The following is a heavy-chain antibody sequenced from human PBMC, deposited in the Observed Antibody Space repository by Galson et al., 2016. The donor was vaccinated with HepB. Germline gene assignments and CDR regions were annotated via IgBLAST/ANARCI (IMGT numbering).Heavy chain of an antibody. CDR2: IKQDGSEK. D-gene: IGHD5-12*01. J-gene: IGHJ5*01. CDR3: ARGVRWLRLFPFYA. CDR1: GFTFTDHW. Sequence: SLRLSCAGSGFTFTDHWMSWGRQAPGKGLELLANIKQDGSEKYYVDPVKGRLTISRDNAKNSLFLQMNSLTVEETAVYYCARGVRWLRLFPFYAWGHGIQVTVSS. V-gene: IGHV3-7*04.